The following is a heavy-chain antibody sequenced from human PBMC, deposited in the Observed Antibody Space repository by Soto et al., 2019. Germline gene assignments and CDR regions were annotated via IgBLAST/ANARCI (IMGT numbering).Heavy chain of an antibody. J-gene: IGHJ6*02. D-gene: IGHD2-2*01. V-gene: IGHV1-2*02. Sequence: ASVKVSCKASGYTFTSYYMHWVRQAPGQGLEWMGWINPNSGGTNYAQKFQGRVTMTRDTSISTAYMELSRMRSDDTAVYYCARVHCSSTSCYLYDYYGMEVWGQGTPLTLSS. CDR1: GYTFTSYY. CDR2: INPNSGGT. CDR3: ARVHCSSTSCYLYDYYGMEV.